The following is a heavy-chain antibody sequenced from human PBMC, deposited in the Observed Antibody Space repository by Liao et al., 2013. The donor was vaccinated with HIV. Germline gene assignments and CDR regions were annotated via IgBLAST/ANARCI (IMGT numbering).Heavy chain of an antibody. CDR1: GVSIRSGSYY. Sequence: QVQLQESGPGVVKPSQTLSLTCNVSGVSIRSGSYYWTWIRQPAGKGLEWIGRIYTTGNTNTNPSLKSRVTVSADTSRNQISLTLISVTAADTGVYYCARGSKRRRAFDFWGPGTLVTVSS. CDR2: IYTTGNT. V-gene: IGHV4-61*02. D-gene: IGHD6-6*01. CDR3: ARGSKRRRAFDF. J-gene: IGHJ3*01.